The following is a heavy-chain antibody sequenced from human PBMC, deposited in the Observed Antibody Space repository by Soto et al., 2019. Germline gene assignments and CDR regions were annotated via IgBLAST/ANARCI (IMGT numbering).Heavy chain of an antibody. J-gene: IGHJ4*02. CDR3: TTMEVVVAAAFDY. Sequence: GGSLRLSCAASGFTFGNAWMSWVRQAPGKGLEWVGRIKSKTDGGTTDYAAPVKGRFTISRDDSKNTLYLQMNSLKTEDTAVYYCTTMEVVVAAAFDYWGQGTLVTVSS. CDR2: IKSKTDGGTT. CDR1: GFTFGNAW. V-gene: IGHV3-15*01. D-gene: IGHD2-15*01.